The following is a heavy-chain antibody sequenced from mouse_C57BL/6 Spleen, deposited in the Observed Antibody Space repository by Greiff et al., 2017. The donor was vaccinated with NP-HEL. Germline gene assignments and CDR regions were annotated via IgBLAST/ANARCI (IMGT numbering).Heavy chain of an antibody. CDR3: TPYDGYYLYAMDY. V-gene: IGHV1-15*01. CDR2: IDPETGGT. J-gene: IGHJ4*01. CDR1: GYTFTDYE. D-gene: IGHD2-3*01. Sequence: QVQLQQSGAELVRPGASVTLSCKASGYTFTDYEMHWVKQTPVHGLEWIGAIDPETGGTAYNQKFKGKAILTADKSSSTAYMELRSLTSEDSAVYYCTPYDGYYLYAMDYWGQGTSVTVSS.